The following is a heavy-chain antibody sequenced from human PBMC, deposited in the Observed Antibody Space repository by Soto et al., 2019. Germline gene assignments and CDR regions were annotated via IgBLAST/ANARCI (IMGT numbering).Heavy chain of an antibody. CDR1: GYTFTSYG. J-gene: IGHJ6*02. V-gene: IGHV1-18*01. D-gene: IGHD2-2*01. CDR2: ISAYNGNT. CDR3: AREEYCSSTSCYGDGMDV. Sequence: QVQLVQSGAEVKKPGASVKVSCKASGYTFTSYGISWVRQAPGQGLEWMGWISAYNGNTNYAQKLPCRVTMTTDTSTSTAYMELRSLRSDDTAVYYCAREEYCSSTSCYGDGMDVWGQGTTVTVSS.